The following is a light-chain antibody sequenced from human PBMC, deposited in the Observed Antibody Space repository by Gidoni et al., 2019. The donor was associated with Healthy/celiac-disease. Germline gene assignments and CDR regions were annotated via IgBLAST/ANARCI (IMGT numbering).Light chain of an antibody. CDR3: QQYYSFPALT. CDR2: AAS. J-gene: IGKJ4*01. V-gene: IGKV1D-8*01. Sequence: VLWMTQSPSLLAASTGDRVTISCRMSQGMSSYFAWYQQIPGKAPELLIYAASTLQSGAPSRFSLIFSRTDFSLTISCLLSEDFATYYCQQYYSFPALTFGGXTKVEIK. CDR1: QGMSSY.